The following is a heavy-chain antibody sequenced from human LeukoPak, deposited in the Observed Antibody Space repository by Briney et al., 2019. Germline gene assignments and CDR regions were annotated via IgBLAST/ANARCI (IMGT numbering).Heavy chain of an antibody. Sequence: GASLKISCQVSGYSFTSYWIGWVRQMPGKGLEWMGIIFPGDSDTRYSPSFQGQVTISADKSISTAYLQWSSLKASDTAMYYCARFHSTTWYADYWGQGTLVTVSS. J-gene: IGHJ4*02. CDR3: ARFHSTTWYADY. CDR1: GYSFTSYW. D-gene: IGHD6-13*01. CDR2: IFPGDSDT. V-gene: IGHV5-51*01.